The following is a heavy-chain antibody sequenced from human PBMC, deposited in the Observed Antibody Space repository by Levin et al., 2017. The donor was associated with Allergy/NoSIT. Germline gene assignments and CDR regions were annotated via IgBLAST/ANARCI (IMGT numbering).Heavy chain of an antibody. J-gene: IGHJ4*02. V-gene: IGHV3-23*01. Sequence: PGGSLRLSCAASGFTFSSYAMSWVRQAPGKGLEWVSAISGSGGSTYYADSVKGRFTISRDNSKNTLYLQMNSLRAEDTAVYYCAKFSLKGDYPPRDYWGQGTLVTVSS. CDR3: AKFSLKGDYPPRDY. CDR1: GFTFSSYA. CDR2: ISGSGGST. D-gene: IGHD4-17*01.